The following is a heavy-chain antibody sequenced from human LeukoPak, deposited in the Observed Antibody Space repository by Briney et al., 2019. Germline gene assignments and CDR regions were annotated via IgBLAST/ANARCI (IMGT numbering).Heavy chain of an antibody. Sequence: GGSLRLSCAVSGFTFSDYYMSWIRQAPGKGLEWISYISSSGSAIYYADSVKGRFTISRDNAKNSLYLQMSSLRAEDTAVYYCAREHTSGWNTFDYWGQGTLVTVPS. CDR3: AREHTSGWNTFDY. V-gene: IGHV3-11*01. CDR1: GFTFSDYY. D-gene: IGHD6-19*01. J-gene: IGHJ4*02. CDR2: ISSSGSAI.